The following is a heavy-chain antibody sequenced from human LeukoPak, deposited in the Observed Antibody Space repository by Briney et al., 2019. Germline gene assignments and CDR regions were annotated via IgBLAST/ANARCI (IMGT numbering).Heavy chain of an antibody. CDR1: GYTFTGYY. Sequence: ASVKVSCKASGYTFTGYYMHWVRQAPGQGLEWMGWINPNSGGTNYAQKFQGRVTMTRDTSISAAYMELSRLRSDDTAVYYCARDGPLWLGELLVHVYYYYGMDVWGQGTTVTVSS. J-gene: IGHJ6*02. D-gene: IGHD3-10*01. CDR3: ARDGPLWLGELLVHVYYYYGMDV. CDR2: INPNSGGT. V-gene: IGHV1-2*02.